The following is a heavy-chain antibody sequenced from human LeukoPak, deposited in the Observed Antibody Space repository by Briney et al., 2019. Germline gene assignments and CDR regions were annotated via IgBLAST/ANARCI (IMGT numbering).Heavy chain of an antibody. J-gene: IGHJ4*02. CDR2: ISSSSSSTI. CDR1: GFTFSSYS. CDR3: ARRVTTAYDY. Sequence: PGGSLRLSCAASGFTFSSYSMNWVRQAPGKGLEWVSYISSSSSSTIYYADSVKGRFTISRDIAKNSVYLQMNSLRDEDTAVYYCARRVTTAYDYWGQGTLVTVSS. D-gene: IGHD1-1*01. V-gene: IGHV3-48*02.